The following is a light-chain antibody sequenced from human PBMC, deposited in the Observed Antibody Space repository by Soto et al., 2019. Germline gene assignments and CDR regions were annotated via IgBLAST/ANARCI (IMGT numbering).Light chain of an antibody. V-gene: IGLV1-40*01. Sequence: QSVLTQPPSASGTPGQRVTISCSGSSSNIGSYTVNWYQKLPGTAPKLLIYGNSNRPSGVPDRFSGSKSGTSASLAITGLQAEDEADYYCQSYDSSLSGSVFGGGTKVTVL. CDR1: SSNIGSYT. J-gene: IGLJ3*02. CDR3: QSYDSSLSGSV. CDR2: GNS.